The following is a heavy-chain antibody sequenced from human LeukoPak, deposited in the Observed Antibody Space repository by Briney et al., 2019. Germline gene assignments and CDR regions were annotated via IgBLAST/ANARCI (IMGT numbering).Heavy chain of an antibody. CDR2: INLNSGGT. D-gene: IGHD4-17*01. CDR1: GYTFTGYY. V-gene: IGHV1-2*02. CDR3: ARDPNDYGDYSTRAQKDY. Sequence: AAGKVSCKASGYTFTGYYMHWVRQAPGQGLEWMGWINLNSGGTNGAQKFQGRVTMTRDTSISTAYMELSRLRSDDTAVYYCARDPNDYGDYSTRAQKDYWGQGTLVTVSS. J-gene: IGHJ4*02.